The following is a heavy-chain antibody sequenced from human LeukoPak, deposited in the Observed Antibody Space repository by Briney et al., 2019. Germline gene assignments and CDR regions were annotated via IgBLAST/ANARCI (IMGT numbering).Heavy chain of an antibody. D-gene: IGHD3-22*01. CDR1: GFTFSRYN. J-gene: IGHJ1*01. CDR2: ITSSSSHI. CDR3: ARDESDYYSAELFHY. V-gene: IGHV3-21*01. Sequence: PGGSVRLSCAASGFTFSRYNIDWVRPAPGKGLEWVSSITSSSSHIYYADSVKGRFTISRDNAKNSLYLQMNSLRAEDTAVYYCARDESDYYSAELFHYWGQGTLVTVSS.